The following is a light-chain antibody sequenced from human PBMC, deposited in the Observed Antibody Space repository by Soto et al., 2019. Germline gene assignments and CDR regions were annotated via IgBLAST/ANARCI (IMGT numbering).Light chain of an antibody. CDR1: SSDVGLYNL. V-gene: IGLV2-23*01. CDR3: CSYAGISNYVL. Sequence: QSALTQPASVSGSPGQTITISCTGTSSDVGLYNLVSWYQHHPGKAPKLMIYEATKRPSGVSDRFSGSKSGNTASLTISGLQAEDEADYFCCSYAGISNYVLFGGGTKVTVL. J-gene: IGLJ2*01. CDR2: EAT.